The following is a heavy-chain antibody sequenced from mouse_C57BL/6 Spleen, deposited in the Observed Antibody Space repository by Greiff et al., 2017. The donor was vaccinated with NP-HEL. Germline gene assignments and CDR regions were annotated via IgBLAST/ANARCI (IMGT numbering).Heavy chain of an antibody. CDR2: ILPGSGST. CDR1: GYTFTGYW. D-gene: IGHD2-4*01. CDR3: ARKGVDYDWFAY. Sequence: QVQLKQSGAELMKPGASVKLSCKATGYTFTGYWIEWVKQRPGHGLEWIGEILPGSGSTNYNEKFKGKATFTADTSSNTAYMQLSSLTTEDSAIYYCARKGVDYDWFAYWGQGTLVTVAA. V-gene: IGHV1-9*01. J-gene: IGHJ3*01.